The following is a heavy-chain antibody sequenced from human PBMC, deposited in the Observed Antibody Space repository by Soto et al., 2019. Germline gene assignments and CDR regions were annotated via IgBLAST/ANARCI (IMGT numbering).Heavy chain of an antibody. Sequence: GESLKISCAASGFTLNHYGMHWVRPAPGKGLEWVGVMSIDGSNKYYADSVKGRFIISRDNSNDTLCLQMNSLRAEDTAVYYCAIEEIINWFDPWGQGTLVTVSS. CDR3: AIEEIINWFDP. V-gene: IGHV3-30*03. CDR1: GFTLNHYG. J-gene: IGHJ5*01. CDR2: MSIDGSNK.